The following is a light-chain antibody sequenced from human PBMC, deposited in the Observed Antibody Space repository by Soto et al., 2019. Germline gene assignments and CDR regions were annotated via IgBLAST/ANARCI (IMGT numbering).Light chain of an antibody. V-gene: IGKV3-20*01. CDR1: RSVTNNY. Sequence: EIVLTRSPGTLTLSPRERAILSCRPSRSVTNNYLAWHQQKPGQTPRRLIYGASSRATGIPDRFSGSGSGTDFTLTISRLEPEDFAVYYCQQHGSSPITFGQGTRLEIK. CDR3: QQHGSSPIT. J-gene: IGKJ5*01. CDR2: GAS.